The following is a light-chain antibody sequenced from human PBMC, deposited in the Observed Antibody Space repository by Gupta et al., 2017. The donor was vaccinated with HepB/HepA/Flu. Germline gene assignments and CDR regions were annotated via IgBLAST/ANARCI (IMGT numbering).Light chain of an antibody. V-gene: IGKV3-20*01. CDR3: QQDGSSPRT. Sequence: EIVLTQSPGTLSLSPGERATLSCRASQSVSSNYLAWHQQKPGQAPRLLIYEASRRTTGIPDRFSGRGSGTDFTLTISRLAPEDFAVYYCQQDGSSPRTFGQGTKVEIK. CDR2: EAS. J-gene: IGKJ1*01. CDR1: QSVSSNY.